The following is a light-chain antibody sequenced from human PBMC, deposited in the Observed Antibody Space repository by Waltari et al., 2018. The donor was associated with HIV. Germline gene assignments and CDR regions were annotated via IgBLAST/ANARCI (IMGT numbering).Light chain of an antibody. CDR1: SLRNYY. CDR2: GKN. V-gene: IGLV3-19*01. CDR3: NSWDTNPEGVV. J-gene: IGLJ3*02. Sequence: SELTQDPAVSVALGQTVRITCHGDSLRNYYATWYQQKPGQAPVLVIYGKNNRPSGIPDRFSGSSSGNTASLTITATQADDEADYYCNSWDTNPEGVVFGGGTKLTVL.